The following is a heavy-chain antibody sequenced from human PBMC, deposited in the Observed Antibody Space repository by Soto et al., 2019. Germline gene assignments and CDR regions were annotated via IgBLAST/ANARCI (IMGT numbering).Heavy chain of an antibody. V-gene: IGHV3-73*01. D-gene: IGHD3-22*01. J-gene: IGHJ4*02. CDR1: GFSFSGSA. Sequence: PGGSLRLSCAASGFSFSGSAMHWVRQASGKGLEWVGRVRNKASNYATAYAASVKGRFTISRNDSKNTAFLQMNSLKTEDTAVNYCTGNYYDSRDYPDIRYWGRGTLVTVSS. CDR3: TGNYYDSRDYPDIRY. CDR2: VRNKASNYAT.